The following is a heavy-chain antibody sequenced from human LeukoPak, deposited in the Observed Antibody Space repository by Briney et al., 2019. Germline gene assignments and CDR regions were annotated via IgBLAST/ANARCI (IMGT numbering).Heavy chain of an antibody. CDR1: GYTFTSYD. CDR3: ARGARFSSSWYRLFDY. V-gene: IGHV1-8*01. J-gene: IGHJ4*02. D-gene: IGHD6-13*01. Sequence: ASVKVSCKASGYTFTSYDINWERQATGQGLEWMGWMNPNSGNTGYAQKFQGRVTMTRNTSISTAYMELSSLRSEDTAVYYCARGARFSSSWYRLFDYWGQGTLVTVSS. CDR2: MNPNSGNT.